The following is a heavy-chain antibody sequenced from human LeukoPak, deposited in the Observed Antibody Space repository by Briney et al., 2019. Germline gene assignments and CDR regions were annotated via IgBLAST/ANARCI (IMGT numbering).Heavy chain of an antibody. CDR3: AKERNLEIAVAGTIFGY. CDR2: IYSGGDT. V-gene: IGHV3-66*01. Sequence: GSLRLSCAASGFTVSSKYMSWVRQAPGKGLEWVSVIYSGGDTYYADSVKGRFTISRDNSKNMIYLEMSSLKAEDTAVYYCAKERNLEIAVAGTIFGYWGRGTLVTVSS. CDR1: GFTVSSKY. J-gene: IGHJ4*02. D-gene: IGHD6-19*01.